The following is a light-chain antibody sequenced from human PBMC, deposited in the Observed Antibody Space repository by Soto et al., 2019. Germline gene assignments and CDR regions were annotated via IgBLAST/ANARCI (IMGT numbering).Light chain of an antibody. Sequence: DIQMTQSPPSLSASVGDRVTITCRASQIISTYLNWYQQKPGKAPKLLIFAASILQSGVPSRFSGSGSGTDFTLTISSLQPEDFATYYCQQSFSSPPTFGQGTKVEIK. V-gene: IGKV1-39*01. CDR3: QQSFSSPPT. J-gene: IGKJ1*01. CDR2: AAS. CDR1: QIISTY.